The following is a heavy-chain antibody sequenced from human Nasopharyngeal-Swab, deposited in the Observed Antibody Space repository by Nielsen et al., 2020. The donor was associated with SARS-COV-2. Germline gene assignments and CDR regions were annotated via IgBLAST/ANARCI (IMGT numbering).Heavy chain of an antibody. CDR1: GFTFDDYA. V-gene: IGHV3-9*01. Sequence: SLKISCAASGFTFDDYAMHWVRQAPGKGLEWVSSINWNSDRVYADSVRGRFTISRDNAKNSLYLQMNSLRAEDTAVYYCARGDSIWYWGQGTLVTVSS. J-gene: IGHJ4*02. CDR2: INWNSDR. CDR3: ARGDSIWY. D-gene: IGHD2-21*02.